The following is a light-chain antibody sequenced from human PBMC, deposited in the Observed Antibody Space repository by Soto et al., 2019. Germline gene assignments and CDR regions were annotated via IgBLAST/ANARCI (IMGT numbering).Light chain of an antibody. V-gene: IGKV1-8*01. J-gene: IGKJ1*01. CDR2: AAS. CDR1: QGISSY. CDR3: QQYNKWPLWT. Sequence: AIRMTQSPSSFSASTGDRVTITCRASQGISSYLAWYQQKPGKAPKLLIYAASTLQSGVPSRFSGSGSGTDFTLTISCLQSEDFAVYYCQQYNKWPLWTFGQGTKVDIK.